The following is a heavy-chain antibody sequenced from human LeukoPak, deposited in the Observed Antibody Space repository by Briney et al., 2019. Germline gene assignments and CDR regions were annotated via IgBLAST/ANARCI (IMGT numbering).Heavy chain of an antibody. Sequence: SVKVSCKASGGTFSSYAISWVRQAPGQGLEWMGGIIPIFGTANYAQKFQGRVTITADESTSTAYMELSSLRSEDAAVYYCASLEYYYDSSGYLGYWGQGTLVTVSS. V-gene: IGHV1-69*13. J-gene: IGHJ4*02. CDR1: GGTFSSYA. CDR3: ASLEYYYDSSGYLGY. D-gene: IGHD3-22*01. CDR2: IIPIFGTA.